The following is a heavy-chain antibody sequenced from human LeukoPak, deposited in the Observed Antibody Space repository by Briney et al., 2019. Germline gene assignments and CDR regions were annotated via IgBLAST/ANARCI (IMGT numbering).Heavy chain of an antibody. CDR3: AKAANYDILTGYYLDY. V-gene: IGHV3-23*01. D-gene: IGHD3-9*01. CDR1: GFTFSSYA. Sequence: GGSLRLSCAASGFTFSSYAMSWVRQAPGKGLDWVSAISGGGDTTYYADSVKGRFTISRDNSKNTLYLQMNNLRAEDTAIYYCAKAANYDILTGYYLDYWGQGTLVTVSS. CDR2: ISGGGDTT. J-gene: IGHJ4*02.